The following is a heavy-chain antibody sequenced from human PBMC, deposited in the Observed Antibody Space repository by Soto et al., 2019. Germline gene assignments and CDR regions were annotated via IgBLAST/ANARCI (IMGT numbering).Heavy chain of an antibody. V-gene: IGHV5-51*01. CDR1: GYTFTTYW. CDR2: TYPGDSDT. D-gene: IGHD3-10*01. CDR3: VRSPDGSAFMDV. J-gene: IGHJ6*02. Sequence: GESLKISCKGSGYTFTTYWIGWVRQMPGKGLEWMGITYPGDSDTRYSPSFQGQVTISADKSITTAYLQWSSLKASDSAMYYCVRSPDGSAFMDVWGQGTTVTVSS.